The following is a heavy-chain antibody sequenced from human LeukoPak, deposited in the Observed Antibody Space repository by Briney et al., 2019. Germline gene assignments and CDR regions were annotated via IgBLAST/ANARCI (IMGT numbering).Heavy chain of an antibody. CDR2: IKQDGSEK. CDR1: GLTFSSYW. D-gene: IGHD3-10*01. CDR3: SSMVRGVAAD. J-gene: IGHJ4*02. Sequence: PGGSLRLSCAASGLTFSSYWMSWVRQAPGKGLEWVANIKQDGSEKYYVDSVKGRFTISRDNAKNSLYLQMNSLRAEDTAVYYCSSMVRGVAADWGQGTLVTVSS. V-gene: IGHV3-7*01.